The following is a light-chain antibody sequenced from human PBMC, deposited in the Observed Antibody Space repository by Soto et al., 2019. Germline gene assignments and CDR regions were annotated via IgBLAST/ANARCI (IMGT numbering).Light chain of an antibody. Sequence: QSALTQPASVSGSPGQSITISCTGTSSDVGGYNYVSWYQQHPGKAPKLMIYVVSNRPSGVSNRFSGSKSGNTASLTISGLQAEDEADYYCSSYTSSSTLVFGGETKLTVL. J-gene: IGLJ2*01. CDR3: SSYTSSSTLV. V-gene: IGLV2-14*01. CDR1: SSDVGGYNY. CDR2: VVS.